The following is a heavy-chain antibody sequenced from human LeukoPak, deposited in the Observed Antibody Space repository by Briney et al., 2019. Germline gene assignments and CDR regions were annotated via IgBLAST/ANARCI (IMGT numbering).Heavy chain of an antibody. Sequence: GGSLRLSCAASGFTVGSNFMTWVRQAPGKGLEWVSLISRGGSTKYSDSVKGRFTISRENSKKMVYLQMNSLRAEDTAVYYCAREIYGSGSYSNWGQGTLVTVSS. J-gene: IGHJ4*02. CDR2: ISRGGST. CDR3: AREIYGSGSYSN. D-gene: IGHD3-10*01. CDR1: GFTVGSNF. V-gene: IGHV3-66*01.